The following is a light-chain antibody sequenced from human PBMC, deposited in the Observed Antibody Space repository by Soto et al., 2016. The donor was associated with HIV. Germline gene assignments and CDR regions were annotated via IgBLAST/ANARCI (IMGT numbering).Light chain of an antibody. Sequence: DIVMTQSPLSLPVTPGEPASISCRSSQSLLHSNGYNYLDWYLQKPGQSPQVLIYLGSNRASGVPARFSGSGSGTDFTLKISRVEAEDVGVYYCMQGTHWPPITFGQGTRLEIK. J-gene: IGKJ5*01. CDR2: LGS. CDR1: QSLLHSNGYNY. CDR3: MQGTHWPPIT. V-gene: IGKV2-28*01.